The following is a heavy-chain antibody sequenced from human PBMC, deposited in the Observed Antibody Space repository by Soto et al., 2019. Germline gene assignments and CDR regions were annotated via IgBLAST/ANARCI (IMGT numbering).Heavy chain of an antibody. J-gene: IGHJ6*02. V-gene: IGHV5-51*01. D-gene: IGHD3-16*02. CDR1: GYSFSSYW. Sequence: GESLKISCQGFGYSFSSYWIGWVRQMPGKGLEWMGLIYPGDSYTNYSPSFQGHVTISADRSISTAYLQWSSLKASDTAMYYCASSRLSVTRLRSTYYYGMDVWGQVTTVTVSS. CDR2: IYPGDSYT. CDR3: ASSRLSVTRLRSTYYYGMDV.